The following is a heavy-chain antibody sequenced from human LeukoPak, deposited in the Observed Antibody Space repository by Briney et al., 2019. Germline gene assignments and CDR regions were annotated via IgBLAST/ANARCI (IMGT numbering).Heavy chain of an antibody. CDR2: IYHSGGT. Sequence: SETLSLTCTVSGGSISSGYYWGWIRQPPGKGLEWIGSIYHSGGTHYNPSLQSRVTISVDTSRNQFSLKLSSVTAADTAVYYCARGVRGSRQFDYWGQGTLVTVSS. CDR1: GGSISSGYY. J-gene: IGHJ4*02. D-gene: IGHD3-10*01. CDR3: ARGVRGSRQFDY. V-gene: IGHV4-38-2*02.